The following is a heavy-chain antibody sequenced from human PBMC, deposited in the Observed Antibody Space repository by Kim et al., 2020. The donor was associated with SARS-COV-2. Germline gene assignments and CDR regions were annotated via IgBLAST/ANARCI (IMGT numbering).Heavy chain of an antibody. D-gene: IGHD5-12*01. Sequence: SQTLSLTCAISGDSVSGNSAAWNWISQSPSRGLEWLGRTYYRSKWSNDYAASVKSRISINADTSKNQFSLQLNSVTHEDTAVYYCARGSGYDYWFDPWGQGTLVTVSS. V-gene: IGHV6-1*01. CDR1: GDSVSGNSAA. CDR2: TYYRSKWSN. J-gene: IGHJ5*02. CDR3: ARGSGYDYWFDP.